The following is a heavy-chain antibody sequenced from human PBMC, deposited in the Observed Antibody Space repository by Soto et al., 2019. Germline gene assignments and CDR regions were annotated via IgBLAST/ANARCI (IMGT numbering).Heavy chain of an antibody. CDR3: ANLDSSGWDYYYYGMDG. V-gene: IGHV3-30*18. CDR1: GFTFSSYG. CDR2: ISYDGSNK. J-gene: IGHJ6*02. D-gene: IGHD6-19*01. Sequence: PGGSLRLSCAASGFTFSSYGMHWVRQAPGKGLEWVAVISYDGSNKYYADSVKGRFTISRDNSKNTLYLQMNSLRAEDTAVYYCANLDSSGWDYYYYGMDGWCQGTTVTVSS.